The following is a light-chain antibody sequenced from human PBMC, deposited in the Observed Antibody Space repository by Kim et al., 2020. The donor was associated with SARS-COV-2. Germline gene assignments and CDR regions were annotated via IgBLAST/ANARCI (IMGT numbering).Light chain of an antibody. CDR3: QQYGSSPRT. J-gene: IGKJ1*01. CDR2: GAS. CDR1: QSVSSNY. V-gene: IGKV3-20*01. Sequence: SPGERATLSLRASQSVSSNYLAWYQQKSGQAPRLLIYGASSRATGIPDRFSGSGSGTDFTLTISRLEPEDLAVYYCQQYGSSPRTFGQGTKVDIK.